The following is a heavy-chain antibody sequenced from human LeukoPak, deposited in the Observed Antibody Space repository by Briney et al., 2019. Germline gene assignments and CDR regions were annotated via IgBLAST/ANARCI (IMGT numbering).Heavy chain of an antibody. CDR1: GYTFTSYY. J-gene: IGHJ3*02. CDR2: ISAYNGNT. Sequence: ASVKVSCKASGYTFTSYYMNWVRQAPGQGLEWMGWISAYNGNTNYAQKLQGRVTMTTDTSTSTAYMELRSLRSDDTAVYYCARDGYNYGGNAFDIWGQGTMVTVSS. CDR3: ARDGYNYGGNAFDI. V-gene: IGHV1-18*04. D-gene: IGHD5-24*01.